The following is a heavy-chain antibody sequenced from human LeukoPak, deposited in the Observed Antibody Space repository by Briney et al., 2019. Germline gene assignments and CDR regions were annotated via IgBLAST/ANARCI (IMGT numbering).Heavy chain of an antibody. Sequence: ASVKVSCKASGHTFTGYYIHWVRQAPGQGLEWVGWINPNSGGTNYAQKFQGRVTMTRDTSISTAYMELRRLRSDDTAVYYCARDRYSSSGGSVGDYWGQGTLVTVSS. J-gene: IGHJ4*02. CDR2: INPNSGGT. CDR3: ARDRYSSSGGSVGDY. CDR1: GHTFTGYY. V-gene: IGHV1-2*02. D-gene: IGHD6-6*01.